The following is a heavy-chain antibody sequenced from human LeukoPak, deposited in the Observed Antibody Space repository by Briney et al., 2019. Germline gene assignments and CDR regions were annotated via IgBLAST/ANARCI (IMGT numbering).Heavy chain of an antibody. CDR1: GGSSSSYY. J-gene: IGHJ4*02. CDR3: ARENSGSYREFDY. D-gene: IGHD1-26*01. V-gene: IGHV4-4*07. CDR2: IYTSGST. Sequence: TSETLSLTCTGSGGSSSSYYWSWIRQPAGKGLEWIGRIYTSGSTNYNASLKSRVSMSVDTSKNQFSLKLSSVTAADTAVFYCARENSGSYREFDYWGQGTLVTVSS.